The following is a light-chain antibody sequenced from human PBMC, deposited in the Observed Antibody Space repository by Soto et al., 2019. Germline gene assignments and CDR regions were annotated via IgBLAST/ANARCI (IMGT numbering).Light chain of an antibody. CDR1: SSDVGSYNL. CDR2: EGS. CDR3: CSYAGSSTLYV. V-gene: IGLV2-23*01. J-gene: IGLJ1*01. Sequence: QAVLTQPASVSGSPGQSITISCTGTSSDVGSYNLVSWYQQHPGKAPKLMIYEGSKRPSGVSNRFSGSKSGNTASLTISGVQAEEEADYYCCSYAGSSTLYVFGTGTKVTVL.